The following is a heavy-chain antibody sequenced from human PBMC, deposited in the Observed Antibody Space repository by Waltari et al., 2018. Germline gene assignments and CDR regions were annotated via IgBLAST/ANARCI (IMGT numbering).Heavy chain of an antibody. J-gene: IGHJ5*02. CDR3: ASNALRGYCTSTSCPRGWFDP. V-gene: IGHV3-7*02. CDR1: GFTFSTYW. D-gene: IGHD2-2*01. CDR2: INQNGSGK. Sequence: EVQLVESGGGLVQPGGSLRLSCAVSGFTFSTYWMTWVRQAPGKGLEWVANINQNGSGKNCWGSVKGGYSITRDNAKNSLALQMNSLGAEDTAVYYCASNALRGYCTSTSCPRGWFDPWGQGTLVTVSS.